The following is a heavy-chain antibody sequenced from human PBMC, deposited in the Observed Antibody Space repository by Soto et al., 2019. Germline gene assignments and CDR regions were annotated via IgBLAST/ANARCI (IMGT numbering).Heavy chain of an antibody. D-gene: IGHD3-10*01. Sequence: QVQLVESGGGVVQPGRSLRLSCAASGFTFSSYGMHWVRQAPGKGLEWVAVISYDGSDKYYADSVKGRFTISRDNSRNTLYLQMNYLRAEDTAVYYCAKDSLRDICFGEYRADYWGQGTLVTVSS. CDR3: AKDSLRDICFGEYRADY. CDR1: GFTFSSYG. CDR2: ISYDGSDK. J-gene: IGHJ4*02. V-gene: IGHV3-30*18.